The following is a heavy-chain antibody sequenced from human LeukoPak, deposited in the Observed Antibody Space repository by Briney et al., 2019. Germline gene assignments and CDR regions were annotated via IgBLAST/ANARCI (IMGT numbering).Heavy chain of an antibody. Sequence: RASVKVSCKSSVGTFCSYAISWVRQAPGQGLEWMGGIIPIFGTANYAQKFQGRVTITADESTSTAYMELSSLRSEDTAVYDCARAGTTIFGVVIEGPQGYYYYYMDVWGKGTTVTVSS. CDR2: IIPIFGTA. CDR3: ARAGTTIFGVVIEGPQGYYYYYMDV. J-gene: IGHJ6*03. CDR1: VGTFCSYA. D-gene: IGHD3-3*01. V-gene: IGHV1-69*13.